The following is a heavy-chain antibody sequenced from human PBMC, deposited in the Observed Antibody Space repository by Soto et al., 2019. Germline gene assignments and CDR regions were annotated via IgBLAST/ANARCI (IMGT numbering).Heavy chain of an antibody. CDR2: IYYSGST. J-gene: IGHJ6*02. Sequence: SETLSLTCTVSGGSISSGGYYGSWIRQHPGKGLEWIGYIYYSGSTYYNPSLKSRVTISVDTSKNQFSLKLSSVTAADTAVYYCARWVATIIDYYYYRMDVWGQGTTVTVSS. CDR1: GGSISSGGYY. CDR3: ARWVATIIDYYYYRMDV. V-gene: IGHV4-31*03. D-gene: IGHD5-12*01.